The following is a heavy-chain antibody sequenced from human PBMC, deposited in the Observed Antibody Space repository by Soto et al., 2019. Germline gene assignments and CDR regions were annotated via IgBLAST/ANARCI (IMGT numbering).Heavy chain of an antibody. D-gene: IGHD2-21*02. CDR1: GFTFGTYT. J-gene: IGHJ6*02. CDR3: ARVMCGDCSTYYYYSMDV. V-gene: IGHV3-21*01. Sequence: ESGVGLVKPGGSLRLSCAASGFTFGTYTMNWVRQAPGKGLEWVSSIGTTSTYIYYADSVRGRFTSSRDNAKNSLYLQMNNLRAEDTAVYYCARVMCGDCSTYYYYSMDVWGQGTTVTVSS. CDR2: IGTTSTYI.